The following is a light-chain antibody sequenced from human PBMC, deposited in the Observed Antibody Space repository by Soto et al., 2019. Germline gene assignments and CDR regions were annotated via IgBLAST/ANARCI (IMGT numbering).Light chain of an antibody. CDR3: QQRGT. CDR2: AAS. J-gene: IGKJ4*01. V-gene: IGKV1-39*01. Sequence: DIQMTQSPSSLSASVGDRVTITCRASQSISSYLNWYQQKPGKAPKLLIYAASSLQSGVPSRFSGSGSGTDFTLTISSLEPEDFAVYYCQQRGTFGGGTKVDIK. CDR1: QSISSY.